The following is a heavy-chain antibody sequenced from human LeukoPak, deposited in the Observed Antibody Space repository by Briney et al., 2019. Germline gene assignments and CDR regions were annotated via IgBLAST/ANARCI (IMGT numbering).Heavy chain of an antibody. CDR2: ISSIGGSI. J-gene: IGHJ4*02. CDR1: GFNFRDHA. CDR3: ARDFGQLHYFFDS. D-gene: IGHD5-24*01. V-gene: IGHV3-64*01. Sequence: HPGGSLRLSCAASGFNFRDHAMHWLRQAPGKGLEYVASISSIGGSISYASSVKGRFVISRDNSKNTLYLQMGSLRPEDMALYYCARDFGQLHYFFDSWGQGTLVTVSS.